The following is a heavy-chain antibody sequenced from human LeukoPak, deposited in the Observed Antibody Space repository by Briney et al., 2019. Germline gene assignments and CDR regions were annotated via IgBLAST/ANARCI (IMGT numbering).Heavy chain of an antibody. D-gene: IGHD6-13*01. V-gene: IGHV1-8*01. CDR3: ARDPSSSWYVFDY. Sequence: ASVKVSCKASGYTFTSYDINWVRQATGQGLEWMGWMNPNSGNTGYAQKFQGRVTMTRNTSISTAYMELSSLRSEDTAVYYCARDPSSSWYVFDYWGQGTLVTVSS. J-gene: IGHJ4*02. CDR2: MNPNSGNT. CDR1: GYTFTSYD.